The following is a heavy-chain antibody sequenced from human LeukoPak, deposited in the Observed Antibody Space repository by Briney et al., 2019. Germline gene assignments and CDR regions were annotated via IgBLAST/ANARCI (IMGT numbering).Heavy chain of an antibody. CDR3: ARGGYYGSGNDFRFDP. J-gene: IGHJ5*02. D-gene: IGHD3-10*01. Sequence: SETLSLTCTVSGDSISSSNYYWSWLRQSPGKGLECIGYIHYTGSTNYNPSLKSRVTISVETSKNQFSLKLKSVTAADTAVYYCARGGYYGSGNDFRFDPWGQGTLVTVSS. CDR2: IHYTGST. CDR1: GDSISSSNYY. V-gene: IGHV4-61*01.